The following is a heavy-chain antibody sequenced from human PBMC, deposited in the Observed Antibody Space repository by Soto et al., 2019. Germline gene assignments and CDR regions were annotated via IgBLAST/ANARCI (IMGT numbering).Heavy chain of an antibody. CDR3: ARAGYSSSWYYYYGMDV. J-gene: IGHJ6*02. CDR1: GGSISSSNW. CDR2: IYHSGST. D-gene: IGHD6-13*01. Sequence: GTLSLTCAVSGGSISSSNWWSCVRQPPGKGLEWIGEIYHSGSTNYNPSLKSRVTISVDKSKNQFSLKLSSVTAADTAVYYCARAGYSSSWYYYYGMDVWGQGTTVTVS. V-gene: IGHV4-4*02.